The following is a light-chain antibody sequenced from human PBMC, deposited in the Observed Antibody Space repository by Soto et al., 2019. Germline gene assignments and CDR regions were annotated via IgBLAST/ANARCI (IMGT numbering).Light chain of an antibody. CDR3: QQYYSYLT. J-gene: IGKJ5*01. CDR1: QGISSY. Sequence: AIRMTQAPSSLSASTGDRVTINCRASQGISSYLAWYQQKPGKAPKLLIYAASTLQSGVPSRFSGSGSGTDFTLTISCLQSEDFATHYCQQYYSYLTFGQGTRLEIK. V-gene: IGKV1-8*01. CDR2: AAS.